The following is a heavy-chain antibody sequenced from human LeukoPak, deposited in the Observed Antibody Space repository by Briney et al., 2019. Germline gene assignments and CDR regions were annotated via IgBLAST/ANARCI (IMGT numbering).Heavy chain of an antibody. Sequence: GGSLRLSCAASGFTFSSYAMSWVRQAPGKGLEWVSAISGSGGSTYYADSVKGRFTISRDNSKNTLYLQMNSLRAEDTAVYYCAKGFTTVTTYGCWFAPWGQGTLVTVSS. J-gene: IGHJ5*02. V-gene: IGHV3-23*01. CDR3: AKGFTTVTTYGCWFAP. CDR2: ISGSGGST. D-gene: IGHD4-17*01. CDR1: GFTFSSYA.